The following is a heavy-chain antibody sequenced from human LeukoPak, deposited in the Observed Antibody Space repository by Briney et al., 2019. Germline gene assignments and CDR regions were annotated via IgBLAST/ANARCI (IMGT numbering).Heavy chain of an antibody. CDR3: ARLPVIVGAALEYYYYYMDV. CDR2: SNDSGGT. J-gene: IGHJ6*03. CDR1: GGTFSGYY. D-gene: IGHD1-26*01. V-gene: IGHV4-34*01. Sequence: SETLSLTCAVYGGTFSGYYWSWIRQPPGKRLEWVGESNDSGGTNYNPSLKSRVTISADKSKNQVSLKLTSVTAADTAVYYCARLPVIVGAALEYYYYYMDVWGQGTTVTVSS.